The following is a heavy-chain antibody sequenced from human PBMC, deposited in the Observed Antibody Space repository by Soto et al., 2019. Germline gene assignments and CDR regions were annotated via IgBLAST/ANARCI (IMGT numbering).Heavy chain of an antibody. J-gene: IGHJ3*02. D-gene: IGHD3-9*01. CDR3: ARDSDILTGYYPLPFDI. CDR1: GGSISSGGYY. Sequence: SETLSLTCTVSGGSISSGGYYWSWIRQHPGKGLEWIGYIYYSGATYYNPSLKGRVTISVDTSKNQFSLKLSSVTAADTAVYYCARDSDILTGYYPLPFDIWGQGTMVTVSS. V-gene: IGHV4-31*03. CDR2: IYYSGAT.